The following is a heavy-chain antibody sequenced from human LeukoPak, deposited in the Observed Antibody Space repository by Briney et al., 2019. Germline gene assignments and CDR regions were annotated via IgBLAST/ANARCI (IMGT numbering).Heavy chain of an antibody. Sequence: PGGSLRLSCAASGFIFSSYWMHWVRQAPGKGLVWVSRIHSDGSGTTYADSVKGRFTVSRDNAKNTLYLQMTGLRDEDAAVYYCARWYSGSSARYFDYWGQGTLVTVSS. J-gene: IGHJ4*02. V-gene: IGHV3-74*01. D-gene: IGHD6-6*01. CDR2: IHSDGSGT. CDR3: ARWYSGSSARYFDY. CDR1: GFIFSSYW.